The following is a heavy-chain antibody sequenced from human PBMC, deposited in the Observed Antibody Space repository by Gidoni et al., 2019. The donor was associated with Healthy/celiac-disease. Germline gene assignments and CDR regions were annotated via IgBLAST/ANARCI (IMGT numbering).Heavy chain of an antibody. D-gene: IGHD1-1*01. CDR1: GYTFTGYY. Sequence: QVQLVQSGAAVKKPGASVTVSCQASGYTFTGYYMHWGRQAPGQGLEWMGWINPNSGGTNYAQKFQGRVTMTRDTSISTAYMELSRLRSDDTAVYYCARDGDWNGSGRDYWGQGTLVTVSS. V-gene: IGHV1-2*02. CDR2: INPNSGGT. J-gene: IGHJ4*02. CDR3: ARDGDWNGSGRDY.